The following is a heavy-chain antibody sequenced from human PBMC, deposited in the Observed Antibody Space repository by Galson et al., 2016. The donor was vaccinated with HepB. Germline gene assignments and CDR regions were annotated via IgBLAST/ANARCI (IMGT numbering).Heavy chain of an antibody. J-gene: IGHJ4*02. CDR1: GFTFDDYA. CDR3: ANDRSGGGYDGFDN. CDR2: ISWNTGDI. Sequence: SLRLSCAASGFTFDDYAMHWVRQAPGKGLEWVSFISWNTGDIGYAGSVKGRFTVSRDNAKNSRYLQMNSLRDEDTALYYWANDRSGGGYDGFDNWGQGTLVTVSS. D-gene: IGHD2-15*01. V-gene: IGHV3-9*01.